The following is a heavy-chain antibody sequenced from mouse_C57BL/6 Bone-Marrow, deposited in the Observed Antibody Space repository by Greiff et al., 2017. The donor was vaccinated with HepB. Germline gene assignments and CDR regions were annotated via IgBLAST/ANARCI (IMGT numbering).Heavy chain of an antibody. CDR3: VRPSTMVTEAMDY. CDR2: IRSKSNNYAT. Sequence: EVHLVESGGGLVQPKGSLKLSCAASGFSFNTYAMNWVRQAPGKGLEWVARIRSKSNNYATYYADSVKDRFTISRDDSESMLYLQMNNLKTEDTAMYYCVRPSTMVTEAMDYWGQGTSVTVSS. J-gene: IGHJ4*01. D-gene: IGHD2-2*01. CDR1: GFSFNTYA. V-gene: IGHV10-1*01.